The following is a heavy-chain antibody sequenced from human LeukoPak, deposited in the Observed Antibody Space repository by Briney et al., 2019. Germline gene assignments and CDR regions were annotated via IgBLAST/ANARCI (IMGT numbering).Heavy chain of an antibody. CDR2: IDWDDDK. D-gene: IGHD4-11*01. V-gene: IGHV2-70*11. J-gene: IGHJ6*02. CDR3: ARGPTVTTSPDYYYYGMDV. CDR1: GFSLSTSGMC. Sequence: SGPTLLHPTQPLTLTCTFSGFSLSTSGMCVSWIRQPPGKALEWLARIDWDDDKYYSTSLKTRLTISKDTSKNQVVLTMTNMDPVDTATYYCARGPTVTTSPDYYYYGMDVWGQGTTVTVSS.